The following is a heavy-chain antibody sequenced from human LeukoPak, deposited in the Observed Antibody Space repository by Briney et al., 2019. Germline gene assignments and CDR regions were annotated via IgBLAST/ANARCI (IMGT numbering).Heavy chain of an antibody. V-gene: IGHV1-3*01. CDR3: ARSSHFHLGELPIDY. J-gene: IGHJ4*02. CDR1: GYTFTSYT. Sequence: ASVKVSCKASGYTFTSYTLHWVRQAPGQRLEWMGWINVGNGNTKYSQKFQGRVTITRDTSTSTAYMELRSLRSDDTAVYYCARSSHFHLGELPIDYWGQGTLVTVSS. D-gene: IGHD3-10*01. CDR2: INVGNGNT.